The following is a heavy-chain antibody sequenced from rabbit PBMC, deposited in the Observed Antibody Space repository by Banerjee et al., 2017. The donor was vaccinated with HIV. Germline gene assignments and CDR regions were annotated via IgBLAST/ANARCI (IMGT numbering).Heavy chain of an antibody. CDR2: IYGGISGST. Sequence: QEQLEESGGDLVKPEGSLTLTCTASGFSFSSGYYMCWVRQAPGKGLEWIACIYGGISGSTYYATWAKGRITISKTSSTTVTLQMTSLTAADTATYFCARGIYYDGNWGTYFNLWGQGTLVTVS. CDR1: GFSFSSGYY. J-gene: IGHJ4*01. CDR3: ARGIYYDGNWGTYFNL. D-gene: IGHD4-2*01. V-gene: IGHV1S45*01.